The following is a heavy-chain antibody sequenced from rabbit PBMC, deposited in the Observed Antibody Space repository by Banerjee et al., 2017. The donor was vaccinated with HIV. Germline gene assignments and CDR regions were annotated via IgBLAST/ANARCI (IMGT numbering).Heavy chain of an antibody. J-gene: IGHJ6*01. CDR1: GFTISSNA. CDR3: ARDLGL. Sequence: QSLEESGGDLVKPGASLTLTCTASGFTISSNAMCWVRQAPGKGLEWIACIYTSSSGSTYYASWAKGRFTISKTSSTTVTLQMTSLTAADTATYFCARDLGLWGPGTLVTVS. CDR2: IYTSSSGST. V-gene: IGHV1S40*01.